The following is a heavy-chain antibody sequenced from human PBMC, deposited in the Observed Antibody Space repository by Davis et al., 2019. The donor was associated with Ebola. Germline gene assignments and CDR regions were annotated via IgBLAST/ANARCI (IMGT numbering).Heavy chain of an antibody. CDR2: ISSSSSTI. D-gene: IGHD1-1*01. V-gene: IGHV3-48*02. Sequence: PGGSLRLSCAASGFTFSSYSMNWVRQAPGKGLEWVSYISSSSSTIYYADSVKGRFTISRDNAKNSLYLQMNSLRDEDTAVYYCASSLNWTSPGSHYYYGMDVWGQGTTVTVSS. CDR3: ASSLNWTSPGSHYYYGMDV. J-gene: IGHJ6*02. CDR1: GFTFSSYS.